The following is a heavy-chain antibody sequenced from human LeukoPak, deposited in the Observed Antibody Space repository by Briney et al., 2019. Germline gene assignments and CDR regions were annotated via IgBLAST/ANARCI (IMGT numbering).Heavy chain of an antibody. D-gene: IGHD3-22*01. CDR3: ARVFHDSSGYPLDY. CDR2: TYYSGNT. Sequence: KPSETLSLTCTVSGGSISSFYWSWIRQPPGKGLEWIGYTYYSGNTNYNPSLKSRVTISVDTSKNQFSLKVSSVTAADTAVYYCARVFHDSSGYPLDYWGQGTLVTVSS. J-gene: IGHJ4*02. CDR1: GGSISSFY. V-gene: IGHV4-59*01.